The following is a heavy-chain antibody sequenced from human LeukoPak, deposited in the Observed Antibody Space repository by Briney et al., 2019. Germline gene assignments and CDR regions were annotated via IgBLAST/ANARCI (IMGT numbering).Heavy chain of an antibody. V-gene: IGHV4-39*01. CDR2: IYYSGST. CDR1: GGSISSSSYY. Sequence: SETLSLTCTVSGGSISSSSYYWGWIRQPPGKGLEWIGSIYYSGSTYYNPSLKSRVTISVDTSKNQFSLKLSSVTAADTAVYYCARHTYYYDSSGYYFPYYWGQGTLVTVSS. CDR3: ARHTYYYDSSGYYFPYY. J-gene: IGHJ4*02. D-gene: IGHD3-22*01.